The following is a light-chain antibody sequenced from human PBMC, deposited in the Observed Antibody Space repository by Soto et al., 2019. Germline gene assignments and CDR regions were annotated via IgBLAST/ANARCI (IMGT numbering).Light chain of an antibody. Sequence: QSVLTQPASVSGSPRQSITISCTGTNSDIGRYNHVSWYQQHPGKAPKLIIYEVNNRPSGVSDRFSGSKSGNTASLTISGLQAVDEADYYCSSYTTTDTLIFGGGTKLTVL. V-gene: IGLV2-14*01. J-gene: IGLJ2*01. CDR1: NSDIGRYNH. CDR2: EVN. CDR3: SSYTTTDTLI.